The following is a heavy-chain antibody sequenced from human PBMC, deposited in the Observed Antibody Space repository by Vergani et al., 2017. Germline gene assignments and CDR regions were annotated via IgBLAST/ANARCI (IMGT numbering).Heavy chain of an antibody. CDR2: ISSSSSYR. CDR3: ASGVPGYQLATQYFQH. CDR1: GFTFGSYS. Sequence: VKLVESGGGLVKPGGSLRLSCVASGFTFGSYSMNWVRQAPGKGLEWVSFISSSSSYRYYADSVKGRFTISRDNGEYSLLLQMNSLRPEDTAVYYCASGVPGYQLATQYFQHWGQGTLVTVSS. V-gene: IGHV3-21*01. D-gene: IGHD2-2*01. J-gene: IGHJ1*01.